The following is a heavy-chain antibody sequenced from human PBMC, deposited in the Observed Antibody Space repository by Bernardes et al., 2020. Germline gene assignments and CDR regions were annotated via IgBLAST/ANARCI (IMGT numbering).Heavy chain of an antibody. D-gene: IGHD4-17*01. J-gene: IGHJ3*02. Sequence: SETLSLTCTVSGGSISSSSYYWGWIRQPPGKGLEWIGSIYYSGSTYYNPSLKSRVTISVDTSKNQFSLKLSSVTAADTAVYYCARQPTVHQRDARNAFDIWGQGTMVTVSS. CDR3: ARQPTVHQRDARNAFDI. CDR1: GGSISSSSYY. CDR2: IYYSGST. V-gene: IGHV4-39*01.